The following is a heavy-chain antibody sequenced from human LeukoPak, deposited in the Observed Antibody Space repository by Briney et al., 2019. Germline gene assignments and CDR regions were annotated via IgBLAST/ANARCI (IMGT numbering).Heavy chain of an antibody. CDR3: AKDGGWYKVSVYY. J-gene: IGHJ4*02. Sequence: HPGGSLRLSCAASGFTFSSYAMSWVRQAPRKGREWVSAISGSGGSTYYADSVKGRFTISRDNSKNTLYLQMNSLRAEDTAVYYCAKDGGWYKVSVYYWGQGTLVTVSS. CDR1: GFTFSSYA. V-gene: IGHV3-23*01. D-gene: IGHD6-19*01. CDR2: ISGSGGST.